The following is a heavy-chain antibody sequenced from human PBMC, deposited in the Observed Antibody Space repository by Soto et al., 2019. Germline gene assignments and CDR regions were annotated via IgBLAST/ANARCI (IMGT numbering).Heavy chain of an antibody. Sequence: EVQLVESGGGLVQPGGSLRLSCAASGFTFSSYWMHWVRQAPGKGLVWVSRINSDGSSTSYADSVKGRFTISRDNVKNTLYLQMNTLRAVDTAVYYCARTSLVVAAATRQDYWGQGTLVTVSS. V-gene: IGHV3-74*01. D-gene: IGHD2-15*01. CDR1: GFTFSSYW. J-gene: IGHJ4*02. CDR3: ARTSLVVAAATRQDY. CDR2: INSDGSST.